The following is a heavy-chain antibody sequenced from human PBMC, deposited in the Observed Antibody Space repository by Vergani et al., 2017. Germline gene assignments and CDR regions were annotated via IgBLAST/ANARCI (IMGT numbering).Heavy chain of an antibody. V-gene: IGHV3-23*04. CDR1: GFTFSSYA. CDR2: ISGSGGST. Sequence: VQLVESGGGVVQPGRSLRLSCAASGFTFSSYAMSWVRQAPGKGLEWVSAISGSGGSTYYADSVQGRFTISRDNSTNTLYLQMNSLRAEDTAVYYCAKDGQIDYGDSTSXFDYWGQGTLVTVSS. J-gene: IGHJ4*02. CDR3: AKDGQIDYGDSTSXFDY. D-gene: IGHD4-17*01.